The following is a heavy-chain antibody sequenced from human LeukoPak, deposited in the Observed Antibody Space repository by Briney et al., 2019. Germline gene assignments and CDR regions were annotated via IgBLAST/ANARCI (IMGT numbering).Heavy chain of an antibody. D-gene: IGHD2-21*01. CDR2: INPNSGGT. Sequence: ASVKVSCKTSGYSFTNYYMHWVRQAPGQGLEWMGWINPNSGGTSSAQKFQGRVTMTRDTSITTVYMEVSWLTSDDTAIYYCARADRLDGGPYLIGPWGQGTLVTVSS. V-gene: IGHV1-2*02. CDR3: ARADRLDGGPYLIGP. J-gene: IGHJ5*02. CDR1: GYSFTNYY.